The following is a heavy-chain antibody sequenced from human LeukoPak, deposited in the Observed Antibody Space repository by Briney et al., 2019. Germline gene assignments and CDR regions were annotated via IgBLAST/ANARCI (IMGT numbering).Heavy chain of an antibody. D-gene: IGHD3-16*01. CDR1: GGSFSGYY. J-gene: IGHJ5*02. Sequence: ASETLSLSCAVYGGSFSGYYWSWIRQPPGKGLEWIGEINHSGSTNYNPSLKSRVTISVDTSKNQFSLKLSSVTAADTAVYYCARVRGAMGTRAAWGQGTLVTVSS. CDR3: ARVRGAMGTRAA. V-gene: IGHV4-34*01. CDR2: INHSGST.